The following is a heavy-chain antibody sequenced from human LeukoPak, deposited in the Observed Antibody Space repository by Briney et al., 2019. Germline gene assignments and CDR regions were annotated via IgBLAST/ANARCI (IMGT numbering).Heavy chain of an antibody. D-gene: IGHD6-19*01. CDR2: ISGSGGST. V-gene: IGHV3-23*01. CDR1: GFTFSSYA. CDR3: ATGETWAAGIAVAGKIY. J-gene: IGHJ4*02. Sequence: GGSLRLSCAASGFTFSSYAMSWVRQAPGKGLEWVSGISGSGGSTYYADSVKGRFTISRDNSKNTLYLQMNSLRAEDTAVYYCATGETWAAGIAVAGKIYWGQGTLVTVSS.